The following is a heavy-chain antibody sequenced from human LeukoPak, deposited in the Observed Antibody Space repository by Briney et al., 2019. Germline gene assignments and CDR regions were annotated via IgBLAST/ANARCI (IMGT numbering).Heavy chain of an antibody. D-gene: IGHD1-1*01. CDR2: IYYSGST. V-gene: IGHV4-61*01. CDR3: ARDDGSAGGTDAFDI. J-gene: IGHJ3*02. CDR1: GGSVSSGSYF. Sequence: SETLSLTCTVSGGSVSSGSYFWSWIRQPPGKGLEWIGYIYYSGSTNYNPSLKSRVTISVDTSKNQFSLKLSSMTAADTAVYYCARDDGSAGGTDAFDIWGQGTMVTVSS.